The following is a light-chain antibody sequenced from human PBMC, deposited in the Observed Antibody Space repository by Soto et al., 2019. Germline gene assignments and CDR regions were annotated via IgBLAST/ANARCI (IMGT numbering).Light chain of an antibody. Sequence: EIVLTQSPGTLSLSPGERATISCRASESVGSYLAWYQQRPGQAPRLLIYDASNRATGIPARFSGSGSGTDFTLTISSLEPEDFAVYYCQQRSNWPTFGQGTRLEIK. V-gene: IGKV3-11*01. CDR3: QQRSNWPT. J-gene: IGKJ5*01. CDR2: DAS. CDR1: ESVGSY.